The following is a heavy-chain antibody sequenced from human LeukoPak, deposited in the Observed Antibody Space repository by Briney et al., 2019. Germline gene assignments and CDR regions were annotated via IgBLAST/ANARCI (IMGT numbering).Heavy chain of an antibody. CDR2: IWYDGSNK. V-gene: IGHV3-33*01. J-gene: IGHJ4*02. CDR1: GFTFSSYG. D-gene: IGHD3-22*01. CDR3: ARGQGYYDSSGLVDY. Sequence: GGSLRLSCAASGFTFSSYGMHWVRQAPGKGLEWVAVIWYDGSNKYYADSVKGRFTISRDNSKNTLYLQMNSLRAEDTAVYYCARGQGYYDSSGLVDYWGQGTLVTVSS.